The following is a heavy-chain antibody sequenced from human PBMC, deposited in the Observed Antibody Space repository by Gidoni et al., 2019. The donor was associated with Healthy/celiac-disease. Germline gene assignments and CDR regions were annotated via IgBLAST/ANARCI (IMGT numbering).Heavy chain of an antibody. V-gene: IGHV1-3*01. CDR2: INAGNGNT. D-gene: IGHD3-3*01. CDR3: ARDPSITIFGVVMHYYYYMDV. Sequence: QVQLVQSGAEVKKPGASVKVSCTASGYTFTSYAMHWVRQAPGQRLEWMGWINAGNGNTKYSQKFQGRVTITGDTSASTAYMELSSLRSEDTAVYYCARDPSITIFGVVMHYYYYMDVWGKGTTVTVSS. CDR1: GYTFTSYA. J-gene: IGHJ6*03.